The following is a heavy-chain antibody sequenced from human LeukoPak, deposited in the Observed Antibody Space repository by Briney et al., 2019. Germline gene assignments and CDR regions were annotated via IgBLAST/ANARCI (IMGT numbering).Heavy chain of an antibody. Sequence: GESLKISCKGSGYSFTSYWIGWVRQMPGKGLEWMAIIYPADSDTRYSPSFQGQVTISADKSISTAYLQWSSLKASDTAMYYCARRTYYYDSSGYLWYFDYWGQGTLVTVSS. CDR1: GYSFTSYW. CDR2: IYPADSDT. D-gene: IGHD3-22*01. J-gene: IGHJ4*02. CDR3: ARRTYYYDSSGYLWYFDY. V-gene: IGHV5-51*01.